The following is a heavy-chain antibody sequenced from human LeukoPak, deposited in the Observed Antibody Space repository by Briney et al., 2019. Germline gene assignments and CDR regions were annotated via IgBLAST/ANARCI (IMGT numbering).Heavy chain of an antibody. CDR2: IKQDGSEK. D-gene: IGHD6-13*01. CDR3: TREAAAGIDY. Sequence: PGGSLRLSCAASGFTFSSYEMNWVRQAPGKGLEWVANIKQDGSEKYYLDSVKGRFTISRDNAKNSLYLQMNSLRAEDTAVYFCTREAAAGIDYWGQGTLVTVSS. J-gene: IGHJ4*02. V-gene: IGHV3-7*01. CDR1: GFTFSSYE.